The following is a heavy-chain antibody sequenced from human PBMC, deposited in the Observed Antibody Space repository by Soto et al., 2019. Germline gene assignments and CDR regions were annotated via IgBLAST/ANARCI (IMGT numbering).Heavy chain of an antibody. D-gene: IGHD6-19*01. V-gene: IGHV3-48*02. CDR3: ASQVAGIYL. CDR1: SYS. J-gene: IGHJ2*01. Sequence: SYSMNWVRQAPGKGLEWVSYISSSSSTIYYADSVKGRFTISRDNAKNSLYLQMNSLRDEDTAVYYCASQVAGIYLWGRGTLVTVSS. CDR2: ISSSSSTI.